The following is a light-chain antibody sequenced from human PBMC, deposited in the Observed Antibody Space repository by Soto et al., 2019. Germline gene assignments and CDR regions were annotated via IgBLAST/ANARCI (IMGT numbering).Light chain of an antibody. CDR2: EGS. CDR3: QQYKTDSPYT. J-gene: IGKJ2*01. V-gene: IGKV1-5*01. CDR1: QSITTW. Sequence: DIQMTQSPSTLSASVGDRVTITCRASQSITTWLAWYQQKPGKAPRLLIYEGSTLQSGVPSRFSGTGSGTEFTLTISGLQPDDFATYYCQQYKTDSPYTFGQGTKVDI.